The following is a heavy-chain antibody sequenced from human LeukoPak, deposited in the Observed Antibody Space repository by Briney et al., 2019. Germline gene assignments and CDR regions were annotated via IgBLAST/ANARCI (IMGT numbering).Heavy chain of an antibody. V-gene: IGHV3-21*05. D-gene: IGHD5-18*01. CDR2: ISSSSSYI. J-gene: IGHJ4*02. CDR1: GFTFSSYS. Sequence: GGSLRLSCAASGFTFSSYSMNWVRQAPGKGLEWVSYISSSSSYIYYADSVKGRFTISRDNAKNSLYLQMNSLKAEDTAVYYCARGQMDTAMVSQWGQGTLVTVSS. CDR3: ARGQMDTAMVSQ.